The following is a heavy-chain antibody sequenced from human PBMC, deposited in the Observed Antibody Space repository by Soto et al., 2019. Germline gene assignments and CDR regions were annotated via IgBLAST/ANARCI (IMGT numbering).Heavy chain of an antibody. J-gene: IGHJ5*01. CDR1: GYTFTAYY. Sequence: QVQLLQSGAGVKMPGASVRVSCKTSGYTFTAYYMHWLRQAPGHGLEWLGWTSPKTGGAKHSHNFQGRVSMTRNTSISTAYMELTGLSTDDTAIYYCARSSGSYSKWFDSWGQGTLVTVSS. CDR3: ARSSGSYSKWFDS. V-gene: IGHV1-2*02. CDR2: TSPKTGGA. D-gene: IGHD3-10*01.